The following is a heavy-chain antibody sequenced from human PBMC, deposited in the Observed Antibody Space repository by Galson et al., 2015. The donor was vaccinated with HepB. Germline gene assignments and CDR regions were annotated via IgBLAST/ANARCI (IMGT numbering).Heavy chain of an antibody. Sequence: SVKVSCKASGYTFTSYGISWVRQAPGQGLEWMGWISAYNGNTNYAQKLQGRVTMTTDTSTSTAYMELRSLRSDDTAVYYCARDFGYYYDSSGYPGVCYFDYWGQGTLVTVSS. CDR2: ISAYNGNT. V-gene: IGHV1-18*04. D-gene: IGHD3-22*01. J-gene: IGHJ4*02. CDR1: GYTFTSYG. CDR3: ARDFGYYYDSSGYPGVCYFDY.